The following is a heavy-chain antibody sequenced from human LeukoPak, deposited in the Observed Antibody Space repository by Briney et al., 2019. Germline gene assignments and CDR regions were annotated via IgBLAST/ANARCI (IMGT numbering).Heavy chain of an antibody. J-gene: IGHJ4*02. CDR3: ARERRIVVVVAATRDGRGFDY. Sequence: ASVKVSCKASGYTFTGYYMHWVRQAPGQGLEWMGWINPNSGGTNYAQKFQGRVTMTRATSISTAYMELSRLRSDDTAVYYCARERRIVVVVAATRDGRGFDYWGQGTLVTVSS. V-gene: IGHV1-2*02. D-gene: IGHD2-15*01. CDR1: GYTFTGYY. CDR2: INPNSGGT.